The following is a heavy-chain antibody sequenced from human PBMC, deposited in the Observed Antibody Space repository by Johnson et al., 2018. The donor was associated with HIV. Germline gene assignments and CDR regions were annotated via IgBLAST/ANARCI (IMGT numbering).Heavy chain of an antibody. D-gene: IGHD3-22*01. CDR2: IYRGGSI. Sequence: VQLVESGGGLIQPGGSLRLSCAASGFTVSSNYMSWVRQTPGKGLEWVSVIYRGGSIYYADSVEGRFTISRDNSKNTLYLQMNSLTAEDTAVYYCARGSIVEVISCHARREGALNILGQGTMVTVSS. J-gene: IGHJ3*02. CDR1: GFTVSSNY. CDR3: ARGSIVEVISCHARREGALNI. V-gene: IGHV3-53*01.